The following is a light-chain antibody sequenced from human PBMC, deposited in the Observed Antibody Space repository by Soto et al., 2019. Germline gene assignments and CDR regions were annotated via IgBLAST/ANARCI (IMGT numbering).Light chain of an antibody. V-gene: IGKV3-11*01. J-gene: IGKJ3*01. CDR2: GTS. Sequence: EIVLTQSPATLSLSPGQRATLSCRASQSVSPYLAWYQQKPGQAPRLLIYGTSNRATGIPARFSGGGFGTDFTLTISSLQPEDFATYYCQQANSFPFTFGPGTKVDIK. CDR1: QSVSPY. CDR3: QQANSFPFT.